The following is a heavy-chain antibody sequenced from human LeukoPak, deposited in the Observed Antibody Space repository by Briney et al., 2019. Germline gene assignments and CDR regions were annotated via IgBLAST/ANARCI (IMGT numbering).Heavy chain of an antibody. D-gene: IGHD6-13*01. Sequence: GGSLRLSCAASGFTFSTYWMSWVRQAPGKGLEWVGTIKQDGSDKKYVDSVKGRFTISRDNAKNSLYLQMNSLRAEDTAVYYCARSRAAAGNGRAEYFQHWGQGTLVTVSS. J-gene: IGHJ1*01. CDR1: GFTFSTYW. CDR3: ARSRAAAGNGRAEYFQH. CDR2: IKQDGSDK. V-gene: IGHV3-7*01.